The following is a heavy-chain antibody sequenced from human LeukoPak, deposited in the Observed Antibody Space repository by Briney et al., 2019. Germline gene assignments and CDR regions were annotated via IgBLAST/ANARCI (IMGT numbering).Heavy chain of an antibody. V-gene: IGHV1-18*01. J-gene: IGHJ4*02. D-gene: IGHD3-3*01. Sequence: ASVKVSCKASGYTFTSYGISWVRQAPGQGLEWMGWISAYNGNTNYAQKLQGRVTMTTDTSTSTAYMELRSLRSDDTAVYYCARAPFFRSGYYPYFDYWGQGTLVTVSS. CDR2: ISAYNGNT. CDR1: GYTFTSYG. CDR3: ARAPFFRSGYYPYFDY.